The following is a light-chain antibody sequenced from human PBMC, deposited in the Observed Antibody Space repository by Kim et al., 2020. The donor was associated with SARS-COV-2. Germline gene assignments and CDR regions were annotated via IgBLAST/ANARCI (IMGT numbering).Light chain of an antibody. Sequence: QPVLTQPPSASASLGASITLTCTLSSGYNYYKVDWFQQRPGKGPRFVMRVGTSVIVGYKGDGIPDRFSVLGSGLNRYLIIKNIQEEDESDYHCGTDHGSGSNFVYVFGPGTKVTVL. V-gene: IGLV9-49*02. CDR1: SGYNYYK. CDR3: GTDHGSGSNFVYV. CDR2: VGTSVIVG. J-gene: IGLJ1*01.